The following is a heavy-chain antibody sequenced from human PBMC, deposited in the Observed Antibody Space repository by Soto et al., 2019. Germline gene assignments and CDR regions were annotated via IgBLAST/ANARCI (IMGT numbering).Heavy chain of an antibody. CDR1: GYTFTSYG. D-gene: IGHD5-12*01. J-gene: IGHJ6*02. V-gene: IGHV1-18*01. CDR3: ARDRIVATIRYYYGMDV. CDR2: ISAYNGNT. Sequence: ASAKVSCKASGYTFTSYGISWVRQAPGQGLEWMGWISAYNGNTNYAQKLQGRVTMTTDTSTSTAYMELRSLRSDDTAVYYCARDRIVATIRYYYGMDVWGQGTTVTVSS.